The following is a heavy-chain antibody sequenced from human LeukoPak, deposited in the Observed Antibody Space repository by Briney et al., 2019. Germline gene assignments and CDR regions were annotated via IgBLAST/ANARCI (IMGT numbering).Heavy chain of an antibody. J-gene: IGHJ3*02. CDR2: LYYRGSP. V-gene: IGHV4-59*01. CDR1: GASITTYY. CDR3: AKLQPNSGEWAFDI. Sequence: SETLSLTCTVSGASITTYYWSWIRQSPGKGLEWIGYLYYRGSPNYNPSLKSRVTISVDTSKNHLSLTLSSVTAADTAVYYCAKLQPNSGEWAFDIWGQGTMVTVSS. D-gene: IGHD1-1*01.